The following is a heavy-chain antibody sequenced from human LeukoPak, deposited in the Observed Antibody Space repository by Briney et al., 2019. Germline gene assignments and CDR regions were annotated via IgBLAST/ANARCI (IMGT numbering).Heavy chain of an antibody. CDR2: IFYSGSA. CDR3: ARGSTLIRGFDY. V-gene: IGHV4-31*03. J-gene: IGHJ4*02. CDR1: GGSISSGDYY. D-gene: IGHD3-10*01. Sequence: PSETLSLTCTVSGGSISSGDYYWNSIRQHPEKSLEWIGYIFYSGSAYYNPSLKSRVTISVDTSKNQFSLKLSSVTAADTAVYYCARGSTLIRGFDYWGQGTLVTVSS.